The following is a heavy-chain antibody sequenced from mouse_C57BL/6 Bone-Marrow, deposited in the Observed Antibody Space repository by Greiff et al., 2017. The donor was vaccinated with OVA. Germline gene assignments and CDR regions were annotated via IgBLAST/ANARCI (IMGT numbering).Heavy chain of an antibody. V-gene: IGHV1-82*01. CDR2: IYPGDGDT. J-gene: IGHJ1*03. D-gene: IGHD1-1*01. Sequence: QVQLQQSGPELVKPGASVKISCKASGYAFSSSWMNWVKQRPGKGLEWIGRIYPGDGDTNYNGKFKGKATLTADKSSSTAYMQLSSLTSEDSAVYFCAREGSSYVGYFDVWGTGTTVTVSS. CDR3: AREGSSYVGYFDV. CDR1: GYAFSSSW.